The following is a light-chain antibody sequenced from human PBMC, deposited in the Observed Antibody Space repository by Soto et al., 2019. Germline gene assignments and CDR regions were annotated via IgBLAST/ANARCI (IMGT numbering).Light chain of an antibody. CDR3: QQRSNWFT. Sequence: EIVLTHSPATLSLSPGERATLSCRASQSVSSYLAWYQQKPGQAPRLLIYDASNRATGIPARFSGSGSGTDFTLTISSLAPEDFAVYYCQQRSNWFTFGQGTRLEIK. J-gene: IGKJ5*01. V-gene: IGKV3-11*01. CDR1: QSVSSY. CDR2: DAS.